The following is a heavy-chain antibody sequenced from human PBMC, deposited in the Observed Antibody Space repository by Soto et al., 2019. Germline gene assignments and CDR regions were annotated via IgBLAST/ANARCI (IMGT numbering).Heavy chain of an antibody. CDR1: GFTFSSYA. CDR3: AKAAAYDRSGYYYYFEY. V-gene: IGHV3-23*01. Sequence: GSLRLSCAASGFTFSSYAMSWVRQAPGKGLEWVSGISGSDIHYTDSVKGRFTISRDNSENTLYLQMNSLRGDDSAVYYCAKAAAYDRSGYYYYFEYWGHGTLVTVS. D-gene: IGHD3-22*01. J-gene: IGHJ4*01. CDR2: ISGSDI.